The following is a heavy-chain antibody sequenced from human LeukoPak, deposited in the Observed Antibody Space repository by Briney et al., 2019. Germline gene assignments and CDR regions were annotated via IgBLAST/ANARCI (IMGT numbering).Heavy chain of an antibody. Sequence: SETLSLTCTVSGGSISSYYWNWIRQPPGKGLEWVGYMNYSGSANNNPSLKSRVTISVDTSKNQFSLTLSSVTAADTAVYYCAGRLWRRDGYNFSDFDIWGKGTMVTAST. V-gene: IGHV4-59*01. CDR3: AGRLWRRDGYNFSDFDI. D-gene: IGHD5-24*01. CDR1: GGSISSYY. CDR2: MNYSGSA. J-gene: IGHJ3*02.